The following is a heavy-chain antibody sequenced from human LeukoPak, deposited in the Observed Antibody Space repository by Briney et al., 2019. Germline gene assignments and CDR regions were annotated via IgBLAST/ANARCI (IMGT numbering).Heavy chain of an antibody. D-gene: IGHD3-10*01. CDR1: GFTVSSNY. V-gene: IGHV3-53*01. CDR3: ARGGNYYGSGSYYYMDV. Sequence: GGSLRLSCAASGFTVSSNYMSWVRQAPGKGLEWVSVIYSGGSTYYADSVKGRFTISRDNSKNTLYLQMSSLRAEDTAVYYCARGGNYYGSGSYYYMDVWGKGTTVTVSS. J-gene: IGHJ6*03. CDR2: IYSGGST.